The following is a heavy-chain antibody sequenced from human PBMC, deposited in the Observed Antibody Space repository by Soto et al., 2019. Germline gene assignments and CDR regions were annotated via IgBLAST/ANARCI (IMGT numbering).Heavy chain of an antibody. CDR3: ARDPSVAGTYYFHY. Sequence: QVQLVESGGGVVQPGRSLRLSCAASGFTFSSYGMHWVRQAPGKGLEWVAVIWYDGSNKYYADSVKGRFTISRDNSKNTLYLQMNILRAEDTAVYYCARDPSVAGTYYFHYWGQGTLVTVSS. V-gene: IGHV3-33*01. D-gene: IGHD6-19*01. J-gene: IGHJ4*02. CDR2: IWYDGSNK. CDR1: GFTFSSYG.